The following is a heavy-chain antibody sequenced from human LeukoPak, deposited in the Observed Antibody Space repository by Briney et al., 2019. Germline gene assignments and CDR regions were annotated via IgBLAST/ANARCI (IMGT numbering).Heavy chain of an antibody. CDR2: ISSSSSYI. CDR3: ARAISVGAIPEFDC. J-gene: IGHJ4*02. CDR1: GFTFSSYS. V-gene: IGHV3-21*01. D-gene: IGHD1-26*01. Sequence: PGGSLRLSCAASGFTFSSYSMNWVRQAPGKGLEWVSSISSSSSYIYYADSVKGRFTISRDNAKNSLYLQMNSLRAEDTAVYYCARAISVGAIPEFDCWGQGTLVTVSS.